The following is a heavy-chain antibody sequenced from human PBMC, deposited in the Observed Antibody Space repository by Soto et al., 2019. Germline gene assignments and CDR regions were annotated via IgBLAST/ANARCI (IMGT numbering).Heavy chain of an antibody. Sequence: SETLSLTCTVSGGSISSGGFYWTWIRQHPGKGLEYIGYIYYSGNTYNNPSLKSRVTMSVDTSKNQCSLNLSSVTAADTAVYYCARDAAYSTRGRRFDLWGHGILVTVSS. J-gene: IGHJ5*02. V-gene: IGHV4-31*03. CDR3: ARDAAYSTRGRRFDL. CDR2: IYYSGNT. CDR1: GGSISSGGFY. D-gene: IGHD6-13*01.